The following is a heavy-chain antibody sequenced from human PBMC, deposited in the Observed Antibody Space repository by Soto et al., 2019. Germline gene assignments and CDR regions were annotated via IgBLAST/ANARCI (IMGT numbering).Heavy chain of an antibody. D-gene: IGHD5-18*01. J-gene: IGHJ6*02. CDR3: AFGGYSYGSRYYYYYYGMDV. CDR1: GFTFSSYG. Sequence: PGGSLRLSCAASGFTFSSYGMHWVRQAPGKGLEWVAVISYDGSNKYYAESVKGRFTISRDNSKNTLYLQMNSLRAEDTAVYYCAFGGYSYGSRYYYYYYGMDVWGQGTTVTVSS. CDR2: ISYDGSNK. V-gene: IGHV3-30*03.